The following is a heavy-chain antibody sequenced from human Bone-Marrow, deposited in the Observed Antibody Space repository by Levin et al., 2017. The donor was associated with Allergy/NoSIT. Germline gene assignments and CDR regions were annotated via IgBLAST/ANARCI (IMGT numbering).Heavy chain of an antibody. Sequence: KISCKTSGGAFTTHGFSWVRQAPGQGLEWMGGIIPIFGTPKYAQKFQGRITITADGSTSTVYMELRRLRSEDTAVYYCARCEFYHISTGPEEHRGMDVWGKGTTVTVSS. CDR2: IIPIFGTP. V-gene: IGHV1-69*01. CDR1: GGAFTTHG. D-gene: IGHD3-9*01. J-gene: IGHJ6*04. CDR3: ARCEFYHISTGPEEHRGMDV.